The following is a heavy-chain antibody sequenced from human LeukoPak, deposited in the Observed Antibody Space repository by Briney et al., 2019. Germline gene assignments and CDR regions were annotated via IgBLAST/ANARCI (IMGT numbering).Heavy chain of an antibody. CDR2: ISYDGSNK. CDR3: ARDRDQWLVSEYYFHY. J-gene: IGHJ4*02. CDR1: GFTFSSYA. Sequence: GGSLRLSCAASGFTFSSYAMHWVRQAPGKGLEWVAVISYDGSNKYYADSVKGRFTISRDNSKNTLYLQMNSLRAEDTAVYYCARDRDQWLVSEYYFHYWGQGTLVTVSS. D-gene: IGHD6-19*01. V-gene: IGHV3-30-3*01.